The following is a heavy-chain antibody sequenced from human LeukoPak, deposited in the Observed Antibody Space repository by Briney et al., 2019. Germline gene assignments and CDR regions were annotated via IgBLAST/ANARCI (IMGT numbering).Heavy chain of an antibody. CDR1: GGSFSGYY. CDR3: ARGNIAARLIRFDH. D-gene: IGHD6-6*01. V-gene: IGHV4-34*01. J-gene: IGHJ5*02. Sequence: SETLSLTCAVYGGSFSGYYWSWIRQPPGKGLEWIGEINHSGSTNYNPSLKSRVTISVDTSKNQFSLKLSSVTAADTAVYYCARGNIAARLIRFDHWGQGTLVTVSS. CDR2: INHSGST.